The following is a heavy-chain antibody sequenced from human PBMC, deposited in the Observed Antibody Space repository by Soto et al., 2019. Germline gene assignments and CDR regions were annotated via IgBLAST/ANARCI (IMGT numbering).Heavy chain of an antibody. Sequence: PGESLKISCKGSGYSFTSYWIGWVRQMPGKGLEWMGIIYPGDSDTRYSPSFQGQVTISADKSISTAYLQWSSLKASDTAMYYCARLRGFTQLVPTGWFDPWSQGTLVTVSS. V-gene: IGHV5-51*01. D-gene: IGHD6-13*01. CDR2: IYPGDSDT. CDR3: ARLRGFTQLVPTGWFDP. CDR1: GYSFTSYW. J-gene: IGHJ5*02.